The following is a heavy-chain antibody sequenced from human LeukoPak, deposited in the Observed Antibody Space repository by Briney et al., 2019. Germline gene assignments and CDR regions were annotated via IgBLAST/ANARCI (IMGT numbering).Heavy chain of an antibody. J-gene: IGHJ4*02. CDR3: ARVDSSGYYTFFDY. CDR2: NYNSGSP. CDR1: GGSISSHN. V-gene: IGHV4-59*11. D-gene: IGHD3-22*01. Sequence: PSETLSLTCTVSGGSISSHNWNWIRQPPGKGLEWIGDNYNSGSPNYNPSLKSRVTISVDTSKNQFSLKLRSVTAADTAEYYCARVDSSGYYTFFDYWGQGTLVTVSS.